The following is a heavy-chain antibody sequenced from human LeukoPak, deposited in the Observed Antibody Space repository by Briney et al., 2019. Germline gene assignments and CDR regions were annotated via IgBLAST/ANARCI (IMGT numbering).Heavy chain of an antibody. CDR3: ARGNYYDSSGYKY. Sequence: GESLKISCKGSGYSFTSYWIGWVRQMPGKGLEWMGSIYPGDSDTRYSPSFQGQVTISADKSISTAYLQWSSLKASDTAMYYCARGNYYDSSGYKYWGQGTLVTVSS. CDR2: IYPGDSDT. CDR1: GYSFTSYW. D-gene: IGHD3-22*01. J-gene: IGHJ4*02. V-gene: IGHV5-51*01.